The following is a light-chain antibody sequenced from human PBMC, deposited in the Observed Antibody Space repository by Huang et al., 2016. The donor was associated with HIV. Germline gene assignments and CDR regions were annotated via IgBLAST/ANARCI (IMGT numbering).Light chain of an antibody. J-gene: IGKJ2*01. V-gene: IGKV3-15*01. CDR1: QSVSSN. CDR2: GAS. CDR3: QQHNNWLRYT. Sequence: EIVMTQSPATLSVSPGERATLSCRASQSVSSNLAWYQQKPGQAPRLLIYGASTRATGIPARFSGSGSGTEFTLTISSLQSEDFAVYYCQQHNNWLRYTFGQGTKLEIK.